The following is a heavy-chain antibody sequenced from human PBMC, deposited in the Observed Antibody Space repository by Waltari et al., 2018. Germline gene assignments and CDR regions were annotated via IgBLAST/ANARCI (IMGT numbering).Heavy chain of an antibody. CDR2: IYYSGGT. D-gene: IGHD3-10*01. Sequence: QLQLQESGPGLVKPSETLSLTCTVSGGSISSSSYYWGWIRQPPGKGLEWIGSIYYSGGTYYDPSLKGRVTISVDTSKNQFSLKLSSVTAADTAVYYCARQLMVRGVIIRGGFDYWGQGTLVTVSS. CDR3: ARQLMVRGVIIRGGFDY. CDR1: GGSISSSSYY. V-gene: IGHV4-39*01. J-gene: IGHJ4*02.